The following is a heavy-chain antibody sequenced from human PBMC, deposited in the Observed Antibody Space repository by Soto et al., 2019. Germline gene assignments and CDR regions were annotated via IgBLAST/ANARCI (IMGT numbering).Heavy chain of an antibody. J-gene: IGHJ6*02. CDR2: IASSIRTI. Sequence: EVQLVESGGGLVQPGGSLRLSCEGSGFTFSDHAFNWVRQTPGKGLEWISHIASSIRTIYYADSVKGRFTISRDNAKNYRYLQMNSLGDEDTAVYCCAGDSHIAYAMDVWGQGTTVTVSS. CDR3: AGDSHIAYAMDV. CDR1: GFTFSDHA. V-gene: IGHV3-48*02.